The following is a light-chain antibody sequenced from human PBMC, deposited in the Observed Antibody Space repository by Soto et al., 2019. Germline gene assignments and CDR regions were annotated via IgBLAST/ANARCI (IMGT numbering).Light chain of an antibody. CDR3: QQYFNWPLTWT. CDR1: QSIRTN. Sequence: EIVLTQSPATLSVSAGGTVTLSCRASQSIRTNVAWYQQIPGQAPRLLVYGASTRATGDPARFSGSGSGIEFTLTISSLQSEDSAFYYCQQYFNWPLTWTFGPGTKVQIK. CDR2: GAS. V-gene: IGKV3-15*01. J-gene: IGKJ3*01.